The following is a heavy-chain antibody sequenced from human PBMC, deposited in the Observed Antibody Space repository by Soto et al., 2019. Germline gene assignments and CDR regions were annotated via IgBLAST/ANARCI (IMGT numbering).Heavy chain of an antibody. CDR2: IYPGDSDT. CDR1: GYSFTSYW. CDR3: ARLIGAEALGIPYYFDY. V-gene: IGHV5-51*01. Sequence: GESLKISCKGSGYSFTSYWIGWVRQMPGKGLEWMGIIYPGDSDTRYSPSFQGQVTISADKSISTAYLQWSSLKASDTAMYYCARLIGAEALGIPYYFDYWGQGTLVTVSS. J-gene: IGHJ4*02. D-gene: IGHD7-27*01.